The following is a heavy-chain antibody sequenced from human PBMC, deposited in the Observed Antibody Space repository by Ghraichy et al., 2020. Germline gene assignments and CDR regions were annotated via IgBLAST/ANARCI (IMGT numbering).Heavy chain of an antibody. CDR2: TYYRSQWYT. CDR3: ARGWNYFDY. V-gene: IGHV6-1*01. CDR1: GDSVSGHGTT. D-gene: IGHD1-1*01. Sequence: SETLSLTCAISGDSVSGHGTTWNWIRQSPSRGLQSLGRTYYRSQWYTDYALFVRGQINISADTSKNQFSLQLSSVTPEDTAVYYCARGWNYFDYLGQGTLVTVSS. J-gene: IGHJ4*02.